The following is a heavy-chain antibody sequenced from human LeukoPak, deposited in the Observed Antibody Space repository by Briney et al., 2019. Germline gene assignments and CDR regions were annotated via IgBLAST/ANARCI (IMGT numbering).Heavy chain of an antibody. CDR3: AIPMITFGGPIDY. J-gene: IGHJ4*02. CDR2: IYHSGST. Sequence: SETLSLACAVSGGSISSSNWWSWVRQPPGKGLEWIGEIYHSGSTNYNPSLKSRVTISVDKSKNQFSLKLSSVTAADTAVYYCAIPMITFGGPIDYWGQGTLVTVSS. CDR1: GGSISSSNW. D-gene: IGHD3-16*01. V-gene: IGHV4-4*02.